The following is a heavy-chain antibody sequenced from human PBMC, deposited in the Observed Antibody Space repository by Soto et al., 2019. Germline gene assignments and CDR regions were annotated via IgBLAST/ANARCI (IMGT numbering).Heavy chain of an antibody. CDR1: GSPISSYY. D-gene: IGHD3-22*01. Sequence: PSETLSLTCNVSGSPISSYYWSWFRQPPGQGLEWVGYIYYTGTTTYNPSLRSRVAISVDASKSQFSLDLRSVTAADTAVYYCARLGDYYQAFYYCGHGALVTVSS. V-gene: IGHV4-59*08. CDR3: ARLGDYYQAFYY. CDR2: IYYTGTT. J-gene: IGHJ4*01.